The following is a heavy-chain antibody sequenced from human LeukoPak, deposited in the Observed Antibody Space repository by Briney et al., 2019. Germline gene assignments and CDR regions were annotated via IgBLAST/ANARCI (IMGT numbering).Heavy chain of an antibody. Sequence: PSETLSLTCTVSGVSINSHYWSWIRQSPGKGLEWIAYGHYSGTTNYNPSLKSRVTISVDTSKNQFSLKLTSVSAADTAMYCARHGTGTSYPLDYWGLGTLVTVSS. D-gene: IGHD3/OR15-3a*01. J-gene: IGHJ4*02. CDR1: GVSINSHY. V-gene: IGHV4-59*08. CDR2: GHYSGTT. CDR3: RHGTGTSYPLDY.